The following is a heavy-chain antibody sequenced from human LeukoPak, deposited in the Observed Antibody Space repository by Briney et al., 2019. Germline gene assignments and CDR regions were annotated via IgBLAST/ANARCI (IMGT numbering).Heavy chain of an antibody. J-gene: IGHJ4*02. Sequence: PGGSLRLSCAASGFTFSDYYMSWIRQAPGKGLEWVSYISSSGSTIYYADPVKGRFTISRDNAKNSLYLQMNSLRAEDTAVYYCARAGNSYGYNGGDISLYVMSDFDYWGQGTLVTVSS. V-gene: IGHV3-11*01. CDR2: ISSSGSTI. CDR3: ARAGNSYGYNGGDISLYVMSDFDY. D-gene: IGHD5-18*01. CDR1: GFTFSDYY.